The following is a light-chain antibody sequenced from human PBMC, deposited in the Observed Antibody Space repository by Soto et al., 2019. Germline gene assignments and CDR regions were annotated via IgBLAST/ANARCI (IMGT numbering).Light chain of an antibody. V-gene: IGKV1-6*01. CDR2: AAS. CDR3: LQDYSYPRT. CDR1: QGIRNA. J-gene: IGKJ1*01. Sequence: AIQITQSPSSLSASVGDRVTITCRASQGIRNALGWYQQKPGKAPKLLIYAASSLQSGVPSRFSGRGSGTDFTLTISSLQPEDFATYYCLQDYSYPRTFGQGTKV.